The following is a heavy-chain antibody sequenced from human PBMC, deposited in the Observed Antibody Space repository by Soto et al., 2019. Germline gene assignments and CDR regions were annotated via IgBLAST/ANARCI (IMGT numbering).Heavy chain of an antibody. Sequence: PSVPLCLTWTVSGGTSIDVGYYRSLIRKPPGKGLEWIGYIYYSGSTYYSPSLNSRVTISVDTSKNQFSLKLSSVTVAFTSVYYCDSERPDGARFEPWVQGTLVTVFS. CDR2: IYYSGST. V-gene: IGHV4-30-4*08. CDR3: DSERPDGARFEP. CDR1: GGTSIDVGYY. J-gene: IGHJ5*02. D-gene: IGHD6-6*01.